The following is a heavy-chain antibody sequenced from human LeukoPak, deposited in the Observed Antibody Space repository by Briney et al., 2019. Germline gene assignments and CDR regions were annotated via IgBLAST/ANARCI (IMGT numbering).Heavy chain of an antibody. Sequence: PGGSLRLSCAASGFTFSSYAMNWVRQGPGKGLEWLSYINSRNTMYYADSVKGRFTISRDNAESSLYLQMNSLRAEDTAVYYCARVPAEMDVWGKGTTVTVSS. CDR1: GFTFSSYA. CDR2: INSRNTM. V-gene: IGHV3-48*01. J-gene: IGHJ6*04. CDR3: ARVPAEMDV.